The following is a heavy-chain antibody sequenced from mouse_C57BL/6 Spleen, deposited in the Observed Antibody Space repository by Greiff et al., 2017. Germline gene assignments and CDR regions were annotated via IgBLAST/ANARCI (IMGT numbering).Heavy chain of an antibody. CDR3: ARGPYYFDY. Sequence: QVQLQQSGAELAKPGASVKLSCKASGYTFTSYWMHWVKPRPGQGLDWIGYINPSSGYTKYNQKFKGKATLTADKSSSTAYIQLRSLTYEDSAVYYCARGPYYFDYWGKGTTLTVAS. CDR2: INPSSGYT. V-gene: IGHV1-7*01. CDR1: GYTFTSYW. J-gene: IGHJ2*01.